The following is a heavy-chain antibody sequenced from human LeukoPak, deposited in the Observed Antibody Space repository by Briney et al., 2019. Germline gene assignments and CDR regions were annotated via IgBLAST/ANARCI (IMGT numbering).Heavy chain of an antibody. J-gene: IGHJ4*02. CDR1: GGSISSYY. CDR2: IYTSGST. V-gene: IGHV4-4*07. D-gene: IGHD3-10*01. CDR3: AATTRGAVGRFTMVRGVLDY. Sequence: SGTLSLTCAVSGGSISSYYWSWIRQPAGKGLEWIGRIYTSGSTNYNPSLKSRVTMSVDTSKNQFSLKLSSVTAADTAVYYCAATTRGAVGRFTMVRGVLDYWGQGTLVTVSS.